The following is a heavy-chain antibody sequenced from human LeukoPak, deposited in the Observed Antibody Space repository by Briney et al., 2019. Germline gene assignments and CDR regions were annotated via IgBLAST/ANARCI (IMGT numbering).Heavy chain of an antibody. D-gene: IGHD6-19*01. CDR1: GGTFSCYA. CDR3: ARDGWEQWRYFDY. CDR2: IIPIFGTA. J-gene: IGHJ4*02. Sequence: SVKVSCKASGGTFSCYAISWVRQAPGQGLEWMGGIIPIFGTANYAQKFQGRVTITADESTSTAYMELSSLRSEDTAVYYCARDGWEQWRYFDYWGQGTLVTVSS. V-gene: IGHV1-69*13.